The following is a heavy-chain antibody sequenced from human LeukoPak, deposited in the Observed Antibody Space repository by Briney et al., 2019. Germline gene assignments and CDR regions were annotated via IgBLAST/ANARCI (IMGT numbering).Heavy chain of an antibody. CDR2: INHSGST. Sequence: SETLSLTCAVYGGSFSGYYWNWIRQPPGKGLEWIGEINHSGSTNYNPSLKSRVTISVDTSKNQFSLKLSSVTAADTAVYYCARVRDTMVRGVIANWGQGTLVTVSS. D-gene: IGHD3-10*01. V-gene: IGHV4-34*01. J-gene: IGHJ4*02. CDR3: ARVRDTMVRGVIAN. CDR1: GGSFSGYY.